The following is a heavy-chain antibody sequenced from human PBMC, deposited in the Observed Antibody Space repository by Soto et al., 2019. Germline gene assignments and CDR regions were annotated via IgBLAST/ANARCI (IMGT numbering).Heavy chain of an antibody. D-gene: IGHD4-17*01. V-gene: IGHV3-23*01. J-gene: IGHJ4*02. CDR2: ISGSRNDGIK. CDR1: GFSFSNYA. Sequence: EVQLLESGGGLVQPGGSLRLSCAASGFSFSNYAMNWVRQAPGKGLELVSFISGSRNDGIKKYLDSVKGRFTISRDNSKNTLYLQMSSLRAEDTAVYYCVKDPTDYGYNYWGQGTLVTVSS. CDR3: VKDPTDYGYNY.